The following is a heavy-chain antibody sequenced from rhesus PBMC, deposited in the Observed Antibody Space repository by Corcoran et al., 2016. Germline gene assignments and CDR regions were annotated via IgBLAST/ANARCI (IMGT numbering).Heavy chain of an antibody. CDR3: ARGSRYFDY. CDR1: GGSISDSYR. V-gene: IGHV4S10*01. Sequence: QVQLQESGPGVVQPSETLSLTCAVSGGSISDSYRWSWIRPPPGKGLEWIGYIYCSSTSTNYNPAPKSRVTISKDTSKNQFSLKLSSVTAADTAGYYCARGSRYFDYWGQGVLVTVSS. J-gene: IGHJ4*01. CDR2: IYCSSTST. D-gene: IGHD2-39*01.